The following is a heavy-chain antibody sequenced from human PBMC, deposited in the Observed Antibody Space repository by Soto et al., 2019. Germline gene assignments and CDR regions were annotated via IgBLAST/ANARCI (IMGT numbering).Heavy chain of an antibody. CDR1: GFTFSSYG. Sequence: QVQLVESGGGVVQPGRSLRLSCAASGFTFSSYGMHWVRQAPGKGLEWVAVIXYDGSNKYYADSVKGRFTISRDNSKNTLYLQMNSLRAEDTAVYYCAKDRIVVVVAAMFPYYYGMDVWGQGTTVTVSS. CDR2: IXYDGSNK. V-gene: IGHV3-30*18. J-gene: IGHJ6*02. D-gene: IGHD2-15*01. CDR3: AKDRIVVVVAAMFPYYYGMDV.